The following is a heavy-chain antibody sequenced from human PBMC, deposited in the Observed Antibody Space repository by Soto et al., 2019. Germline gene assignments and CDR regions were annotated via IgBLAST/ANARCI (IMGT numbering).Heavy chain of an antibody. CDR2: ISLDGSVK. J-gene: IGHJ4*02. CDR1: VFTFTDYA. D-gene: IGHD5-18*01. CDR3: ARDNGGNTIYYFDY. Sequence: PVGSLRLSCASSVFTFTDYAMHCVRHSPGKGLEWVTVISLDGSVKYYADSVRGRFTISRDISKDTLYLQMNSLRPDDTAVYYCARDNGGNTIYYFDYWGQGNPVTV. V-gene: IGHV3-30-3*01.